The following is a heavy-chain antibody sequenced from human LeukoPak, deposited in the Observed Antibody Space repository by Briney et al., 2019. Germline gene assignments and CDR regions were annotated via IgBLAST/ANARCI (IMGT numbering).Heavy chain of an antibody. V-gene: IGHV4-4*07. CDR2: IYTSGST. Sequence: PSETLSLTCTVSGGSISSYYWSWIRQPAGKGLEWIGRIYTSGSTNYNPSLKSRVTMSVDTFKNQFSLKLSSVTAADTAVYYCARDWSGWPGGNWFDPWGQGTLVTVSS. J-gene: IGHJ5*02. D-gene: IGHD3-3*01. CDR1: GGSISSYY. CDR3: ARDWSGWPGGNWFDP.